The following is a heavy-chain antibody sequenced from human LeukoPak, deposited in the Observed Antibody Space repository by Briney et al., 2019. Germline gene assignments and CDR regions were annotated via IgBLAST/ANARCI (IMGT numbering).Heavy chain of an antibody. V-gene: IGHV4-30-4*08. Sequence: SETLSLTCTVSGGSISSGDYYWRWIRQPPGTGLEWIGYIYYSGSTYYNPSLKRRVTISVDTSKNQFSLKLSSVTAADTAVYYCARDRGGARFDPWGQGTLVTVSS. J-gene: IGHJ5*02. CDR2: IYYSGST. CDR1: GGSISSGDYY. D-gene: IGHD3-10*01. CDR3: ARDRGGARFDP.